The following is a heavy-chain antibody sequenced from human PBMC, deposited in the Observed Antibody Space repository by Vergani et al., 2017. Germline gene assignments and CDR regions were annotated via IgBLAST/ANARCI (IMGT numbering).Heavy chain of an antibody. CDR2: MNGDGDTI. V-gene: IGHV3-74*01. J-gene: IGHJ5*02. CDR1: GFTFNAYW. D-gene: IGHD3-3*01. CDR3: ARARKCRCGVVWENWFDP. Sequence: EVELVESGGGLVQPGGSLRLSCAASGFTFNAYWMHWARQVPGKGLVWVSGMNGDGDTISYANSVKGRFTISRDNAKNTLFLQMNSLRAEDTAVYYCARARKCRCGVVWENWFDPWGQGTLVTVSS.